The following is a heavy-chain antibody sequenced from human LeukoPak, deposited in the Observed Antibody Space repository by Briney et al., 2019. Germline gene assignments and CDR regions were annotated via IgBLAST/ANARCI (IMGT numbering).Heavy chain of an antibody. CDR1: GYTFTSYD. J-gene: IGHJ6*02. Sequence: ASVKVSCTASGYTFTSYDINWVRQATGQGLEWMGWMNPNSGNTGYAQKFQGRVTMTRNTSISTAYMELSSLRSEDTAVYYCARTMVRGVIIMDYYYGMDVWGQGTTVTVSS. D-gene: IGHD3-10*01. CDR3: ARTMVRGVIIMDYYYGMDV. V-gene: IGHV1-8*01. CDR2: MNPNSGNT.